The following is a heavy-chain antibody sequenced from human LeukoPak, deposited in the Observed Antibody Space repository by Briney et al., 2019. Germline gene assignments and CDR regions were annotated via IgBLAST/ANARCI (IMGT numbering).Heavy chain of an antibody. Sequence: PSETLSLTCTVSGGSISSSSYYWGWIRQPPGKGLEWTGSIYYSGSTYYSPSLKSRVTISVDTSKNQFSLKLSSVIAADTAVYYCARSAGGRITIFGVAEKDAFDIWGQGTMVTVSS. CDR1: GGSISSSSYY. D-gene: IGHD3-3*01. V-gene: IGHV4-39*01. J-gene: IGHJ3*02. CDR3: ARSAGGRITIFGVAEKDAFDI. CDR2: IYYSGST.